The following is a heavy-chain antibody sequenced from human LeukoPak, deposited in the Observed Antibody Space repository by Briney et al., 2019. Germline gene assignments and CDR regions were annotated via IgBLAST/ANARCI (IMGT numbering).Heavy chain of an antibody. CDR3: AKTKWEQEDYFDY. CDR1: GFTFSSYG. D-gene: IGHD1-26*01. J-gene: IGHJ4*02. Sequence: GGSLRLSCAASGFTFSSYGMHWVRQAPGKGLEWVAVISYDGSNKYYADSVKGRFTISRDNSKNTLYLQMNSLRAEDTAVYYCAKTKWEQEDYFDYWGQGTLVTVSS. CDR2: ISYDGSNK. V-gene: IGHV3-30*18.